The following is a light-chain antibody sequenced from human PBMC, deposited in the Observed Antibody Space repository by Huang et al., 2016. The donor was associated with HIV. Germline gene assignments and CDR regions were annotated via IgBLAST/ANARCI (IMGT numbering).Light chain of an antibody. Sequence: EIVMTQSPATLSVSPGERATLPCRAGQSVSSNLAWYQQKPGQAPRLLIYGATTRATGIPARFSGSGSGTEFTLTISSLQSEDFAVYYCQQYNNWPRTFGQGTKVDIK. CDR3: QQYNNWPRT. J-gene: IGKJ1*01. CDR2: GAT. V-gene: IGKV3-15*01. CDR1: QSVSSN.